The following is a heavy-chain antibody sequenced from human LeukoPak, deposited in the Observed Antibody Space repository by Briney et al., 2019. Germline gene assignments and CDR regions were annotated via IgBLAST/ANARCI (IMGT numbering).Heavy chain of an antibody. Sequence: SETLSLTCTVSGGSISSYYWSWIRQPRGKGLEWIGYIYYSGSTNYNPSLKSRVTISVDTSKNQFSLKLSSVTAEDTAVYYCARVYYDFWSGHRTNYYMDVWGKGTTVTVSS. CDR3: ARVYYDFWSGHRTNYYMDV. D-gene: IGHD3-3*01. CDR2: IYYSGST. V-gene: IGHV4-59*01. J-gene: IGHJ6*03. CDR1: GGSISSYY.